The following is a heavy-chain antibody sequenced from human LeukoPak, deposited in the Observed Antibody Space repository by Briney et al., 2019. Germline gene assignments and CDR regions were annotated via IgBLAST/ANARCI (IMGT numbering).Heavy chain of an antibody. J-gene: IGHJ4*02. CDR3: AILAMVRGAPLFDY. CDR2: INPSGGST. CDR1: GYTFTSYY. V-gene: IGHV1-46*01. D-gene: IGHD3-10*01. Sequence: ASVKVSCKASGYTFTSYYMHWVRQAPGQGLEWMGIINPSGGSTSYAQKFQGRVIMTRDMSTSTVYMELSSLRSEDTAVYYCAILAMVRGAPLFDYWGQGTLVTVSS.